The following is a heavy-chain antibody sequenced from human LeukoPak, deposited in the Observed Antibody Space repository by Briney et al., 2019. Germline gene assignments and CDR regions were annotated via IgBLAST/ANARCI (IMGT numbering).Heavy chain of an antibody. V-gene: IGHV4-61*01. CDR2: IYYSGST. J-gene: IGHJ3*02. Sequence: PSETLSLTCTVSGGSVSSGSYYWSWIRQPPGKGLEWIGYIYYSGSTNYNPSLKSRVTISVDTSKNQFSLKLSSVTAADTAVYYRARLGSSSWYDAFDIWGQGTMVTVSS. CDR1: GGSVSSGSYY. CDR3: ARLGSSSWYDAFDI. D-gene: IGHD6-13*01.